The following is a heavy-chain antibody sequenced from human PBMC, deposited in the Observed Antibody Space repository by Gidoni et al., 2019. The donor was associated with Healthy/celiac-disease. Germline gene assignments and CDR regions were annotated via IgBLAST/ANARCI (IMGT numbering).Heavy chain of an antibody. CDR1: GFTFSGSA. J-gene: IGHJ4*02. CDR2: IRSKANSYAT. CDR3: TRIGGNSGVDY. V-gene: IGHV3-73*01. Sequence: EVQLVESGGGLVQPGGSLKLSCAASGFTFSGSAMHWVRQASGKGLEWVGRIRSKANSYATAYAASVKGRFTISRDDSKNTAYLQMNSLKTEDTAVYYCTRIGGNSGVDYWGQGTLVTVSS. D-gene: IGHD2-21*02.